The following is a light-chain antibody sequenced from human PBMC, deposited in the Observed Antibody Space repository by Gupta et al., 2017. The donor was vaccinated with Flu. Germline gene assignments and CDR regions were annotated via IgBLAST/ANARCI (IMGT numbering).Light chain of an antibody. J-gene: IGKJ2*01. V-gene: IGKV1-33*01. Sequence: DIQMTQSPSSLSASVGDRVTITCQASQDISNYLNWYQQKPGKAPKLLIYDASNWETGVSSRFSGSGFGKDFSFTISSRQQEDIASYYCHQHENLPLYTFGQGTKLDIK. CDR2: DAS. CDR3: HQHENLPLYT. CDR1: QDISNY.